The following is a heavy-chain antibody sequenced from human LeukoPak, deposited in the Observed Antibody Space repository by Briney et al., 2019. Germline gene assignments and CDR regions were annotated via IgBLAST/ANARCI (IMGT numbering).Heavy chain of an antibody. CDR1: GFTFSSYW. CDR2: INSDGSST. V-gene: IGHV3-74*01. Sequence: GGSLRLSCAASGFTFSSYWMHWVRQAPGKGLVWVSRINSDGSSTSYADSVKGRVTISRDNAKNTLYLQMNSLRAEDTAVYYCASLYYYDSSGYLPFDYWGQGTLVTVSS. J-gene: IGHJ4*02. D-gene: IGHD3-22*01. CDR3: ASLYYYDSSGYLPFDY.